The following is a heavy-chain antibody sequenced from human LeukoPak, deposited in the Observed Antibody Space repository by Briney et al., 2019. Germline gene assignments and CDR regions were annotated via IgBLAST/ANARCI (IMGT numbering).Heavy chain of an antibody. Sequence: SETLSLTCTVSGGSISSSSYYWGWIRQPPGKGLEWIGSIYYSGSTYYNPSLKSRVTISVDTSKNQFSLKLSSVTAADTAVYYCARGGGSGSYYKRDYWGQGTLVTVSS. J-gene: IGHJ4*02. CDR1: GGSISSSSYY. V-gene: IGHV4-39*07. D-gene: IGHD3-10*01. CDR2: IYYSGST. CDR3: ARGGGSGSYYKRDY.